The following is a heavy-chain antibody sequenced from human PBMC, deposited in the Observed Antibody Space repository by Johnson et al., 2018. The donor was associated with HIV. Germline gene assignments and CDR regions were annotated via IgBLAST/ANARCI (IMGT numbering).Heavy chain of an antibody. V-gene: IGHV3-20*04. CDR3: ARGGGYYDSNGYLFDAFDI. CDR2: INWNGGSP. Sequence: VQLVESGGGVVRPGGSLRLSCAASGFSFDDYGMSWVRQVPGKGLEWVPGINWNGGSPGYADSVKARFTISRDNAKISLYLQMNSVRAEATALYYCARGGGYYDSNGYLFDAFDIWGQGTMVTVSS. D-gene: IGHD3-22*01. J-gene: IGHJ3*02. CDR1: GFSFDDYG.